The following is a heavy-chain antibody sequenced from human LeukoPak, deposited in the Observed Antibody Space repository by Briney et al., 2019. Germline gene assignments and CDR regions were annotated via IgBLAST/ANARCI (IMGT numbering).Heavy chain of an antibody. D-gene: IGHD5-12*01. CDR3: ARAGGYASSWAY. V-gene: IGHV3-7*01. Sequence: PGGSLRLSCAASGFTFSSYWMSWVHQAPGKGLEWVANIKQDGSEKNYVDSVKGRFTTSRDNAKNSLDLQMNSLRAEDTAVYYCARAGGYASSWAYWGQGTLVTVSS. J-gene: IGHJ4*02. CDR2: IKQDGSEK. CDR1: GFTFSSYW.